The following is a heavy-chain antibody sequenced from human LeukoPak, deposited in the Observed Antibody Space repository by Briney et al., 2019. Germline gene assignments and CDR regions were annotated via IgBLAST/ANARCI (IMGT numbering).Heavy chain of an antibody. CDR1: GGSISSGDYY. CDR2: IYYSGST. J-gene: IGHJ6*02. V-gene: IGHV4-30-4*01. D-gene: IGHD4-17*01. Sequence: SETLSLTCTVSGGSISSGDYYWSWIRQPPGKGLEWIGYIYYSGSTYYNPSLKSRVTISVDTSKNQFSLKLSSVTAADTAAYYCARTHGDLYYGMDVWGQGTTVTVSS. CDR3: ARTHGDLYYGMDV.